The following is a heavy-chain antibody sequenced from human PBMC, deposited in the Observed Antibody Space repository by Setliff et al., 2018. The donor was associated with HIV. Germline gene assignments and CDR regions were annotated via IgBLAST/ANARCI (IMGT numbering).Heavy chain of an antibody. CDR2: IRNDGSDK. J-gene: IGHJ4*02. D-gene: IGHD6-13*01. CDR1: GFNFNNHA. Sequence: GGSLRLSCAASGFNFNNHAMHWVRQAPGKGPECVAYIRNDGSDKYAAVSLRGRFTISRDNSKNTLYLQMNSLRTEDTAVYFCAKNLYSSRWSPLDYWGQGTLVTVSS. V-gene: IGHV3-30*02. CDR3: AKNLYSSRWSPLDY.